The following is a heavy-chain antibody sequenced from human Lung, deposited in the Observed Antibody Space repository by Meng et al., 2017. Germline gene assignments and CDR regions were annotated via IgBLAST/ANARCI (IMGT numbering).Heavy chain of an antibody. D-gene: IGHD6-13*01. J-gene: IGHJ4*02. CDR1: GYTFPDYW. CDR2: INPKSGDT. Sequence: GAEGKKPGASVKVSCKASGYTFPDYWLHWVRRAPGQGLEWMGRINPKSGDTHYAQRFQGRVTMTGDTSISTAYMELSGLRSDDTAMYYCARDEDISAAGKLFGDYWGQGTLVTVSS. CDR3: ARDEDISAAGKLFGDY. V-gene: IGHV1-2*06.